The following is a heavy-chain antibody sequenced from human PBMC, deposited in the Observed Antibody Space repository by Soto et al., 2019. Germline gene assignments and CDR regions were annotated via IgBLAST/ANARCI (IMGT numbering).Heavy chain of an antibody. Sequence: PSGTLSLTCTVSGGSISSYYWSWIRQPPGKGLEWIGYIYYSGSTNYNPSLKSRVTISVDTSKNQFSLKLSSVTAADTAVYYCARHFFHYDFWSGYPNWFDPWGQGTLVTVSS. V-gene: IGHV4-59*08. CDR3: ARHFFHYDFWSGYPNWFDP. CDR1: GGSISSYY. D-gene: IGHD3-3*01. CDR2: IYYSGST. J-gene: IGHJ5*02.